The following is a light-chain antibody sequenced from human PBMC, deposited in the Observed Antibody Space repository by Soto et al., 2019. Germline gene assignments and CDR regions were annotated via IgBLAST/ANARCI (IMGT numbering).Light chain of an antibody. CDR3: QQCRMYPST. CDR1: QDIAIY. Sequence: IQLTQSPSSLSASVGDRVTITCRASQDIAIYLAWYQQKPGEATKLLIYAASTLYGGVPSRFSGSGSWTDFARTITSLQAEDFATYYCQQCRMYPSTFRGRTKGDIK. J-gene: IGKJ4*01. CDR2: AAS. V-gene: IGKV1-9*01.